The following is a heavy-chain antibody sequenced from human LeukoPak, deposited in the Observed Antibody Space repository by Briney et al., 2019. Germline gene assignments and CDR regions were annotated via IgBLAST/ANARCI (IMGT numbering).Heavy chain of an antibody. CDR3: GLYSSGWTPTGFNP. Sequence: ASVKVSCKASGYTFTSYGISWVRQAPGQGLEWMGWISAYNGNTNYAQKLQGRVAMTTDTSTSTAYMELRSLRSDDTAVYYCGLYSSGWTPTGFNPWGQGTLVTVSS. D-gene: IGHD6-19*01. CDR1: GYTFTSYG. CDR2: ISAYNGNT. V-gene: IGHV1-18*01. J-gene: IGHJ5*02.